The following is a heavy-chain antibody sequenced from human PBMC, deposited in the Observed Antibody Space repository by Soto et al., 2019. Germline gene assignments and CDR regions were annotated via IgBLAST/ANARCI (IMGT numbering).Heavy chain of an antibody. CDR1: GFTFTSSA. D-gene: IGHD3-22*01. CDR3: ARGLGEGNYYDSSVPVDAFDI. J-gene: IGHJ3*02. Sequence: VSCKASGFTFTSSAMQWVRQARGQRLEWIGWIVVGSGNTNYAQKFQERVTMTRDMSTSTAYMELSSLRSDDTAVYYCARGLGEGNYYDSSVPVDAFDIWGQGTMVTVSS. CDR2: IVVGSGNT. V-gene: IGHV1-58*02.